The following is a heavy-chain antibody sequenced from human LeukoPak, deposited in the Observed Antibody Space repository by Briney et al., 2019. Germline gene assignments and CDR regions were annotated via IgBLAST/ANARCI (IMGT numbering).Heavy chain of an antibody. J-gene: IGHJ4*02. Sequence: GGSLRLSCAASGFTFSDYWMTWVRPAPGKGLEWVANIKQDGSEKFYVDSVKGRFTISRDNTKTSLYLQLNSLSPEDTAVYYCARGMSVVAATGVDYWGQGTLVTVSS. CDR2: IKQDGSEK. D-gene: IGHD2-15*01. V-gene: IGHV3-7*01. CDR3: ARGMSVVAATGVDY. CDR1: GFTFSDYW.